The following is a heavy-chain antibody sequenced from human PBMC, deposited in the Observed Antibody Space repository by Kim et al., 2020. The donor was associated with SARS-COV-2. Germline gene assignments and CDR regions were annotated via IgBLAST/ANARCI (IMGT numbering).Heavy chain of an antibody. Sequence: GESLKISCKGSGYSFTSYWISWVRQMPGKGLEWMGRIDPSDSYTNYSPSFQGYVTISADKSISTAYLQWSSLKASDTAMYYCARPLHRDYYDTSGYYDWGQGTLVTVSS. V-gene: IGHV5-10-1*01. CDR1: GYSFTSYW. CDR3: ARPLHRDYYDTSGYYD. CDR2: IDPSDSYT. D-gene: IGHD3-22*01. J-gene: IGHJ4*02.